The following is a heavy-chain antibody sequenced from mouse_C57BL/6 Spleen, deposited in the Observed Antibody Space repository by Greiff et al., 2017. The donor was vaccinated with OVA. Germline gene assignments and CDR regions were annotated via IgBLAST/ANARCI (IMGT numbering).Heavy chain of an antibody. CDR2: IDPEDGET. V-gene: IGHV14-2*01. J-gene: IGHJ4*01. CDR1: GFNIKDYY. Sequence: EVKLVESGAELVKPGASVKLSCTASGFNIKDYYMHWVKQRPEQGLEWIGRIDPEDGETKSAPKFQGQATITADTSSNTAYLQLSSLTSEDTAVYYCVTFTTVVARDYYAMDYWGQGTSVTVSS. CDR3: VTFTTVVARDYYAMDY. D-gene: IGHD1-1*01.